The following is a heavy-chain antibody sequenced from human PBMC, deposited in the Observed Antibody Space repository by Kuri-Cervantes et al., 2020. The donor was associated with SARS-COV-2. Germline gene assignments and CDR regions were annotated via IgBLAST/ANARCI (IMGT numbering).Heavy chain of an antibody. CDR2: ISSSGSTI. J-gene: IGHJ5*02. CDR3: ARDPQGNWFDP. CDR1: GFIFSDYY. V-gene: IGHV3-11*04. Sequence: GESLKISCTASGFIFSDYYMSWIRQAPGKGLEWVSYISSSGSTIYYADSVKGRFTISRDNAKNSLYLQMNSLRAEDTAVYYCARDPQGNWFDPWGQGTLVTVSS.